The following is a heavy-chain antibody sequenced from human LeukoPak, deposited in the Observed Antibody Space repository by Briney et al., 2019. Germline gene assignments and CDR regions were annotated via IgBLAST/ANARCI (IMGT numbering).Heavy chain of an antibody. D-gene: IGHD4-17*01. CDR2: MNPKSGNT. V-gene: IGHV1-8*03. J-gene: IGHJ4*02. CDR3: ARVYGDVDY. CDR1: SYTFTNYD. Sequence: ASVKVSCKASSYTFTNYDINWVRQATGQGLEWMGWMNPKSGNTGYAQKFQGRVTITRSTSISTAYMELSSLTSEDTAMYYCARVYGDVDYWGQGTLVTVSS.